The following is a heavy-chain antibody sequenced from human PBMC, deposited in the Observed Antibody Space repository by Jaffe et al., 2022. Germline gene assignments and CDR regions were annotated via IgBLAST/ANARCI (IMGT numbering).Heavy chain of an antibody. CDR3: TRHNPALDYYDGGDYREPDAFDI. J-gene: IGHJ3*02. V-gene: IGHV3-73*02. D-gene: IGHD3-16*01. Sequence: EVQLVESGGGLVQPGGSLKLSCAAFGFTFSGTGIQWVRQASGKGLEWVGRIRSETNTYATAYGASVQGRFTISRDDSKNTAYLQMNSLKTEDTAVYYCTRHNPALDYYDGGDYREPDAFDIWGQGTMVTVSS. CDR2: IRSETNTYAT. CDR1: GFTFSGTG.